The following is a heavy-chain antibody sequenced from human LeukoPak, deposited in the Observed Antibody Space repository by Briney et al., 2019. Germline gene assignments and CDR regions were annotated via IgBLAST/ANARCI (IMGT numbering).Heavy chain of an antibody. V-gene: IGHV6-1*01. J-gene: IGHJ5*02. D-gene: IGHD5-12*01. CDR1: GDSVSSNSAA. CDR3: ARALRPSGYVEGWFDP. CDR2: TYYRAKWYN. Sequence: SQTLSLTCAISGDSVSSNSAAWNWIRQSPSRGLEWLGRTYYRAKWYNDYAVSVKSRITINPDTYKNQFSLQLNSVTPEDTAVYYCARALRPSGYVEGWFDPWGQGTLVTVSS.